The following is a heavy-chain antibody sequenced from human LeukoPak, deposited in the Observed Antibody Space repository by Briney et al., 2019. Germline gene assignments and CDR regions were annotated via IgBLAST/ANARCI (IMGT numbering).Heavy chain of an antibody. J-gene: IGHJ6*02. CDR2: IYYSGST. Sequence: MPSETLSLTCTVSGGSISSSSYYWGWIRQPPGKGLEWIGSIYYSGSTYYNPSLKSRVTISVDTSKNQFSLKLSSVTAADTAVCYCARTRKVVPAAIMHYYYYYGMDVWDQGTTVTVSS. CDR1: GGSISSSSYY. CDR3: ARTRKVVPAAIMHYYYYYGMDV. D-gene: IGHD2-2*01. V-gene: IGHV4-39*01.